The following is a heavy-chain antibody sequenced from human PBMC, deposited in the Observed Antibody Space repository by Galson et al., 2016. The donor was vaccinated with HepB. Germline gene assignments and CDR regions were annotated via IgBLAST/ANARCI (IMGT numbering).Heavy chain of an antibody. CDR3: ATVLVKAVAFDS. J-gene: IGHJ4*02. CDR1: GFTFSTYV. CDR2: ISGSGDTT. Sequence: SLRLSCAASGFTFSTYVMSWVRQAPGKGLEWVSLISGSGDTTYYAGSVRGRFIISRDNSKNTLYLQMNSLRAEDTAVYYCATVLVKAVAFDSWGQGTLVTVSS. D-gene: IGHD6-19*01. V-gene: IGHV3-23*01.